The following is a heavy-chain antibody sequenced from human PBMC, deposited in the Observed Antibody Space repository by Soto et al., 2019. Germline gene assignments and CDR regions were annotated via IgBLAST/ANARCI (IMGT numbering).Heavy chain of an antibody. D-gene: IGHD1-1*01. Sequence: GETLRLSCAASGFTFSNARMSWVRQAPGKGLEWFGRINSKTDGGTTDYAAPVKGRFTISRDDSKNTLYLQMNSLKTEDTAVYYCTTWNRGPAGNWFDPWGQGTLVTVSS. CDR3: TTWNRGPAGNWFDP. J-gene: IGHJ5*02. V-gene: IGHV3-15*01. CDR2: INSKTDGGTT. CDR1: GFTFSNAR.